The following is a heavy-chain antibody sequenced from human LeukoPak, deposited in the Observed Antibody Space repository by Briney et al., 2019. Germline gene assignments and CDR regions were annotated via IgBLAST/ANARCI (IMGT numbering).Heavy chain of an antibody. D-gene: IGHD1-7*01. CDR3: ARANYGNYEFDY. J-gene: IGHJ4*02. V-gene: IGHV1-2*02. CDR1: GYTFTSYG. Sequence: ASVKVSCKASGYTFTSYGISWVRQAPGQGLEWMGWVNPDNGGTDHAQKFQGRLTITRDTSINTAYMELSRLRSDDTAVYYCARANYGNYEFDYWGQGTLVTVSS. CDR2: VNPDNGGT.